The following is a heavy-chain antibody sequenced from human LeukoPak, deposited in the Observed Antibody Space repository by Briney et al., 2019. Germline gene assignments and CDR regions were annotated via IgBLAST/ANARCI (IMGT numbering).Heavy chain of an antibody. CDR1: GYTFTGYY. CDR2: INPNSGGT. D-gene: IGHD5-18*01. CDR3: ARAMDTGDRFDYFDY. J-gene: IGHJ4*02. V-gene: IGHV1-2*04. Sequence: ASVKVSCKASGYTFTGYYMHWVRQAPGQGLEWMGWINPNSGGTNYAQKFQGWVTMTRDTSISTAYMELSRLRSDDTAVYYCARAMDTGDRFDYFDYWGQGTLVTVSS.